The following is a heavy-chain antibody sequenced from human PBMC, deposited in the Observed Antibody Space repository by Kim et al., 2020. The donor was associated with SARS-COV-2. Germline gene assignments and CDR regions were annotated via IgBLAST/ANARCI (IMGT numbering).Heavy chain of an antibody. CDR3: ANELGGSADYGLDV. V-gene: IGHV3-33*06. Sequence: GGSLRLSCAASGFTFSNYVMHWVRQAPGKGLEWVALIWGDGSSEYYADSVKGRFIISRDNSQNTLYLQMNGLRAEDTAVYYCANELGGSADYGLDVWGQGTTVTVSS. J-gene: IGHJ6*02. D-gene: IGHD3-10*01. CDR2: IWGDGSSE. CDR1: GFTFSNYV.